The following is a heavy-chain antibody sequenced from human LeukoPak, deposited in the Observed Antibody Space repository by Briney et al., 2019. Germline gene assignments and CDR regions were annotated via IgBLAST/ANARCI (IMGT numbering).Heavy chain of an antibody. CDR1: RFTFSTYG. J-gene: IGHJ4*02. CDR3: ARSNTEGSD. D-gene: IGHD6-19*01. CDR2: ISGSGGST. V-gene: IGHV3-23*01. Sequence: GGSLRLSCAASRFTFSTYGMSWVRQAPGKGLEWVSSISGSGGSTNYADSVKGRFTISRDNSKNTLYLQMNSLRDEDTAVYYCARSNTEGSDWGPGTLVTVSS.